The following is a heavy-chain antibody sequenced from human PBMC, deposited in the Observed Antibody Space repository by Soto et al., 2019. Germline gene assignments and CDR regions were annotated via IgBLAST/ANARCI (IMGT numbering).Heavy chain of an antibody. CDR1: GFTFSSYA. CDR3: AKSGVVATIDGRPNTFY. J-gene: IGHJ4*02. CDR2: ISGSGGST. V-gene: IGHV3-23*01. Sequence: PGGSLRLSCAASGFTFSSYAMSWVRQAPGKGLEWVSAISGSGGSTYYADSVKGRFTISRDNSKNTLYLQMNSLRAEDTAVYYCAKSGVVATIDGRPNTFYWGQGTLVTVSS. D-gene: IGHD5-12*01.